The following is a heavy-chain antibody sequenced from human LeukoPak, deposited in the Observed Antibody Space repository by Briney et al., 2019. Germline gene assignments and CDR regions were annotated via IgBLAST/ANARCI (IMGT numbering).Heavy chain of an antibody. V-gene: IGHV3-30*01. CDR3: ARDSTYYYDSGSSGPHYFDN. CDR1: GFSFSSYA. D-gene: IGHD3-10*01. J-gene: IGHJ4*02. CDR2: ISSGGTYE. Sequence: SGGSLKLSCAASGFSFSSYAMSWVRQAPGKGLEWVSLISSGGTYEYYADSVKGRFTISRDNSKNTLYLQLNSLRAEDTAVYYCARDSTYYYDSGSSGPHYFDNWGQGTLVTVSS.